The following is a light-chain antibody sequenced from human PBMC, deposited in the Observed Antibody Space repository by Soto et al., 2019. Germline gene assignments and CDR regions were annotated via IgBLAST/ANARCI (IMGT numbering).Light chain of an antibody. CDR3: SSYTNTDTLV. CDR1: SNDIGDYNF. V-gene: IGLV2-14*01. CDR2: EVN. J-gene: IGLJ3*02. Sequence: QSALTQPASVSGSPGQSITISCTGTSNDIGDYNFVSWYQHHPGKAPKLMIFEVNTRPSGVSLRFSGSKSGNTASLTISGLQAEDESDYYFSSYTNTDTLVFGGGTKLTVL.